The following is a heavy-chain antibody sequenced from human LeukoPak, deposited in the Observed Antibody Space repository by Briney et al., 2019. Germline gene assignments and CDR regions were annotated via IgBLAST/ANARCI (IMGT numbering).Heavy chain of an antibody. J-gene: IGHJ3*02. CDR1: GYTFTSYG. Sequence: ASVKVSCKASGYTFTSYGISWVRQAPGQGLEWMGWISAYNGNTNYAQKLQGRVTMTTDTSTSTAYMELRSLRSDDTAVYYCARDMKGGYYYDSSGYYNHDAFDIWGQGTMVTVSS. CDR3: ARDMKGGYYYDSSGYYNHDAFDI. CDR2: ISAYNGNT. D-gene: IGHD3-22*01. V-gene: IGHV1-18*01.